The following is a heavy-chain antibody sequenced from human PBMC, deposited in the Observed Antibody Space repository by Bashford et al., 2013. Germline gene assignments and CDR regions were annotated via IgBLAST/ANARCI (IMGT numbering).Heavy chain of an antibody. J-gene: IGHJ4*02. CDR1: GYTLTELS. CDR3: ATDSYYYDSSGSLGY. CDR2: FDPEDGET. D-gene: IGHD3-22*01. V-gene: IGHV1-24*01. Sequence: ASVKVSCKVSGYTLTELSMHWVRQAPGKGLEWMGGFDPEDGETIYAQKFQGRVTMTEDTSTDTAYMELSSLRSEDTAVYYCATDSYYYDSSGSLGYWGQGTLVTVSS.